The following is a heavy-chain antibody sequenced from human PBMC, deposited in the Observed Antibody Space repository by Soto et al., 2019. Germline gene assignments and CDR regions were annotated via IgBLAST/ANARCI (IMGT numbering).Heavy chain of an antibody. CDR3: ARDNYYDSSGYHDY. J-gene: IGHJ4*02. Sequence: ETLSLSCAASGFTFSSYSMNWVRQAPGKGLEWVSSISSSSSYIYYADSVKGRFTISRDNAKNSLYLQMNSLRAEDTAVYYCARDNYYDSSGYHDYWGQGTLVTVSS. D-gene: IGHD3-22*01. CDR1: GFTFSSYS. CDR2: ISSSSSYI. V-gene: IGHV3-21*01.